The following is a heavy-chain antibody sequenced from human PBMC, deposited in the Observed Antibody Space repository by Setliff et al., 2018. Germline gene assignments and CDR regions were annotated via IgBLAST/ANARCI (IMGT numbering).Heavy chain of an antibody. V-gene: IGHV1-3*04. CDR1: GYTFTSYA. Sequence: ASVKVSCKASGYTFTSYAMHWVRQAPGQRLEWMGWINTGNGNTKYSQKFQGRVTITRDTSASTVYMELSGLTSEDTAVYYCATDMVYWGQGTLVTVSS. CDR2: INTGNGNT. CDR3: ATDMVY. J-gene: IGHJ4*02. D-gene: IGHD3-10*01.